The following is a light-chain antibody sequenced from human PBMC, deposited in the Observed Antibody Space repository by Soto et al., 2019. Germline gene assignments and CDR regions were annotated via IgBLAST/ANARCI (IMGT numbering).Light chain of an antibody. CDR3: QQYERWPPWT. CDR1: QSVSSY. CDR2: DTS. Sequence: EIVLTQSPATLSLSPGERATLSCRASQSVSSYLAWYQQKPGQAPRLLIYDTSNRATGIPARFSGSGSGTDFTLTISSLQSEDFAIYHCQQYERWPPWTFGQGTKVDIK. J-gene: IGKJ1*01. V-gene: IGKV3-11*01.